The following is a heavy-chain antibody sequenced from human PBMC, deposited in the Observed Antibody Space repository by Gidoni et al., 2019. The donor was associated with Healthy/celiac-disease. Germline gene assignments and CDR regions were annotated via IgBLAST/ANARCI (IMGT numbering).Heavy chain of an antibody. CDR2: INAGNGNT. Sequence: QVQLVQSGAAVKKPGASVEVSCKASGYTFTSYAIPWVRQAPGQRLEWMGWINAGNGNTKYSQKFQGRVTITRDTSASTAYMELSSLRSEDTAVYYCAREMDSSGYYSKNPGAGAFDYWGQGTLVTVSS. CDR1: GYTFTSYA. J-gene: IGHJ4*02. D-gene: IGHD3-22*01. V-gene: IGHV1-3*01. CDR3: AREMDSSGYYSKNPGAGAFDY.